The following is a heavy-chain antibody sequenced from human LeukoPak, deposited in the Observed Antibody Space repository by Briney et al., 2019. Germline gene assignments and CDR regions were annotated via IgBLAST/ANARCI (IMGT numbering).Heavy chain of an antibody. CDR3: ARDSRSGSGTYYNNWSDP. CDR2: IYYSGTN. Sequence: PSQTLSLTCTVSSGSISSGDYYWSWIRQHPGKGLEWIGYIYYSGTNHYNPSLKSRVTISVDTSKNQFSLKLRSVTAADTAVYYCARDSRSGSGTYYNNWSDPWGQGTLVTVSS. D-gene: IGHD3-10*01. V-gene: IGHV4-31*03. CDR1: SGSISSGDYY. J-gene: IGHJ5*02.